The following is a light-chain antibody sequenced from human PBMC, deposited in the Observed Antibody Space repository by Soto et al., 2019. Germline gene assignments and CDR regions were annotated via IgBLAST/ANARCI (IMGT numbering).Light chain of an antibody. CDR2: EVS. Sequence: QSALTQPASVSASPGQSITISCTGTSSDIGGYIYVSWYQHHPGKAPRLMIYEVSSRPSGVSNRFSGSKSGNTASLTISGLQAEDEAQYYCSSYTSSTTPVFGGGTKLTVL. CDR3: SSYTSSTTPV. CDR1: SSDIGGYIY. V-gene: IGLV2-14*01. J-gene: IGLJ3*02.